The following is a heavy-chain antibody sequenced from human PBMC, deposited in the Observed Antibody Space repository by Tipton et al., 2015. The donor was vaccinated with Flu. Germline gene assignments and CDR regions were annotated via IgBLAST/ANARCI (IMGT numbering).Heavy chain of an antibody. CDR3: AGVIVATNSVGYYYYGKGV. D-gene: IGHD5-12*01. V-gene: IGHV1-2*06. CDR1: GYTFTGYY. Sequence: QLVQSGAEVKKPGASVKVSCKASGYTFTGYYMHWVRQAPGQGLEWMGRINPNSGGTNYAQKFQGRVTMTRDTSISTAYMELSRLRSDDTAVFYCAGVIVATNSVGYYYYGKGVWGQGTTVTVSS. CDR2: INPNSGGT. J-gene: IGHJ6*02.